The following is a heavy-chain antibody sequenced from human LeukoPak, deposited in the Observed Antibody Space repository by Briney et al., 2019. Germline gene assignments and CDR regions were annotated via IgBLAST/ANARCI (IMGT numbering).Heavy chain of an antibody. CDR2: ISYTGST. Sequence: AETLTLPCTVSSGSISRTSYYWRSIRQPPAKGREWIGSISYTGSTHYTRSLKSRVTISVDTSKKQFSLKLSSVTAADTAVYYCAGTKYYYMDVWGEGTTVTVS. V-gene: IGHV4-39*01. J-gene: IGHJ6*03. CDR3: AGTKYYYMDV. CDR1: SGSISRTSYY.